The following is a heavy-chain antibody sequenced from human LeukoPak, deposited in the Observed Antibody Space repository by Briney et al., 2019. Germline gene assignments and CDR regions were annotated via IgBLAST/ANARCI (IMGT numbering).Heavy chain of an antibody. CDR1: GFTFTSSA. J-gene: IGHJ4*02. CDR3: TAVMRYGYDYDY. Sequence: ASVKVSCKASGFTFTSSAVQWVRQARGQRLEWIGWIVVGSGNTNYAQKFQERVTITRDMSTSTAYMELSSLRSEDTAVYYCTAVMRYGYDYDYWSQGTLVTVSS. CDR2: IVVGSGNT. V-gene: IGHV1-58*01. D-gene: IGHD5-12*01.